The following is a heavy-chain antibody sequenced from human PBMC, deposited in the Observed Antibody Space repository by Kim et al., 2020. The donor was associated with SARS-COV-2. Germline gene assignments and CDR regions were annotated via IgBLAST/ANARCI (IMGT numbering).Heavy chain of an antibody. CDR3: ARAGQSGNSGRPPVPDRYYYGMDV. Sequence: SETLSLTCTVSGGSISSYYWSWIRQPPGKGLEWIGYIYYSGSTNYNPSLKSRVTISVDTSKNQFSLKLSSVTAADTAVYYCARAGQSGNSGRPPVPDRYYYGMDVWGQGTTVTVSS. CDR1: GGSISSYY. V-gene: IGHV4-59*01. CDR2: IYYSGST. D-gene: IGHD3-3*01. J-gene: IGHJ6*02.